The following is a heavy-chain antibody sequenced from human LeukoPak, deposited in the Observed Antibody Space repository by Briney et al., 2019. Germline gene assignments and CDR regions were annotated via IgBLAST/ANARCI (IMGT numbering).Heavy chain of an antibody. CDR2: IRSKADNYAT. D-gene: IGHD3-10*01. Sequence: GGSLRLSCAASGFTFSGSAIHWVRQASGKGLESVGRIRSKADNYATGYAASVKGRFTLSRDDSKNTAYLQMNRLKTEDTAVYYCTRVPTRGSGNDYWGQGTQVTVSS. J-gene: IGHJ4*02. V-gene: IGHV3-73*01. CDR3: TRVPTRGSGNDY. CDR1: GFTFSGSA.